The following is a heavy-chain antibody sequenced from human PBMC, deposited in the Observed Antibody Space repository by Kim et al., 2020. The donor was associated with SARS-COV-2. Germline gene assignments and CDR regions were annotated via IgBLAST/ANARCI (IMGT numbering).Heavy chain of an antibody. CDR3: ARALPGWVWFGDYYYGMDV. CDR1: GGSFSGYY. D-gene: IGHD3-10*01. Sequence: SETLSLTCAVYGGSFSGYYWSWIRQPPGKGLEWIGEINHSGSTNYNPSLKSRVTISVDTSKNQFSLKLSSVTAADTAVYYCARALPGWVWFGDYYYGMDVWGQGTTVTVSS. J-gene: IGHJ6*02. V-gene: IGHV4-34*01. CDR2: INHSGST.